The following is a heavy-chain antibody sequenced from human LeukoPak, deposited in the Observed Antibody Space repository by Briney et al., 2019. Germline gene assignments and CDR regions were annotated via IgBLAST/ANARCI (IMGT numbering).Heavy chain of an antibody. D-gene: IGHD2-2*02. CDR3: ARDLLQSIS. Sequence: GGSLRLSCAASGFTFSSYSMNWVRQAPGKGLEGVSSISGSGDTTYYADSVRGRFTISRDNSKNTLYLQMNSLRAEDTAVYYCARDLLQSISWGQGTLVTVSS. J-gene: IGHJ5*02. CDR2: ISGSGDTT. V-gene: IGHV3-23*01. CDR1: GFTFSSYS.